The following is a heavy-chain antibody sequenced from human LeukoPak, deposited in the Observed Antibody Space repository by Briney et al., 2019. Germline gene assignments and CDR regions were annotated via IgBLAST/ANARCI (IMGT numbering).Heavy chain of an antibody. CDR3: AREGAPIGYYEGWFDP. CDR2: SSFSGST. J-gene: IGHJ5*02. Sequence: SETLSLTCTVSGDSISTYYWYWIRHPPPQGQEWIGYSSFSGSTNYNPYLNLQISISMDTSKNQVSLKLTSVTAADTALYYCAREGAPIGYYEGWFDPWGQGTLVTVSS. V-gene: IGHV4-59*01. CDR1: GDSISTYY. D-gene: IGHD3-3*01.